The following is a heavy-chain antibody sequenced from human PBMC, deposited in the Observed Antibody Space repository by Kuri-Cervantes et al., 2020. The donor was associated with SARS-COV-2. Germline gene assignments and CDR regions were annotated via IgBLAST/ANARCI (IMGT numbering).Heavy chain of an antibody. Sequence: GESLKISCKGSGYTFTGYYMHWVRQAPGQGLEWMGWINPNSGGTNYAQKFQGWVTMTRDTSISTAYMELSRLRSDDTAVYYCARVEITMVRGPHGAFDIWGQGTMVTVSS. J-gene: IGHJ3*02. CDR1: GYTFTGYY. V-gene: IGHV1-2*04. CDR2: INPNSGGT. D-gene: IGHD3-10*01. CDR3: ARVEITMVRGPHGAFDI.